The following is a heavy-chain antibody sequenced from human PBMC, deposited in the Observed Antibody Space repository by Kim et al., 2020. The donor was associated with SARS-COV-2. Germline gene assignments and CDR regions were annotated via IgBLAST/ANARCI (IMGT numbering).Heavy chain of an antibody. CDR1: GFTFSSYS. V-gene: IGHV3-21*01. CDR3: ARTPIPGTTRWNWFDP. D-gene: IGHD1-7*01. CDR2: ISSSSSYI. J-gene: IGHJ5*02. Sequence: GGSLRLSCAASGFTFSSYSMNWVRQAPGKGLEWVSSISSSSSYIYYADSVKGRFTISRDNAKNSLYLQMNSLRAEDTAVYYCARTPIPGTTRWNWFDPWGQGTLVTVSS.